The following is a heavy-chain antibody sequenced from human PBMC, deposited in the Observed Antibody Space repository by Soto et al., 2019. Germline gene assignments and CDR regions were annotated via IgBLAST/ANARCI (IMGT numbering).Heavy chain of an antibody. Sequence: EVQLVESGGGLVKPGGSLRLSCAASGFTFNNYNMNWVRQAPGKGLEWVASIDTSGTYTNYADSVRGRFTIYRDNAKKSLYLEMSSLRDEDTAVYYCAREETKRSYWYFDLWGRGTLVTVS. CDR2: IDTSGTYT. V-gene: IGHV3-21*01. J-gene: IGHJ2*01. D-gene: IGHD2-8*01. CDR3: AREETKRSYWYFDL. CDR1: GFTFNNYN.